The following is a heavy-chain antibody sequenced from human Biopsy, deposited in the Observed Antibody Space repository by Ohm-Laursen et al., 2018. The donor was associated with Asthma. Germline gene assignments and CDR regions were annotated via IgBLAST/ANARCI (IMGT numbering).Heavy chain of an antibody. V-gene: IGHV3-30-3*01. D-gene: IGHD6-13*01. CDR1: GRHFGSYN. Sequence: GQTLSLTCAASGRHFGSYNMHWARQAPGKGLEWVAVITFDGSTQHYGDSVKGRFTISRDNSKNMLFLQMNSLRAEDTAVYYCLRDTLGYYFDIWGQGTQVTASS. CDR2: ITFDGSTQ. J-gene: IGHJ4*02. CDR3: LRDTLGYYFDI.